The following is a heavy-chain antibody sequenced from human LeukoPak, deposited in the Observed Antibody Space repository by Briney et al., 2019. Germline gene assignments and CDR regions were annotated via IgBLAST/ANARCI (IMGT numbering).Heavy chain of an antibody. Sequence: GGSLRLSCAASGFTFSSYGMHWVRQAPGKGLGWVAFIFYDGSYNYYADSVKGRFTISRDNTKNTLFLQMNSLRAGDTAVYYCARESSWYWGQGTLVTVSS. V-gene: IGHV3-33*01. D-gene: IGHD6-6*01. J-gene: IGHJ4*02. CDR3: ARESSWY. CDR1: GFTFSSYG. CDR2: IFYDGSYN.